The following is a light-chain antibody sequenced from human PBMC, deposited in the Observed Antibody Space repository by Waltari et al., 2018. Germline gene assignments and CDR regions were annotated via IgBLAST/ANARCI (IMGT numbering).Light chain of an antibody. CDR1: QSVSVF. V-gene: IGKV3-11*01. Sequence: EIVLTHSPALGSLSPGERVTLSCRASQSVSVFLAWYQQKPGQGPRLLIFDTSNRATGIPARFSGGGSGTDFTLTISSLEPEDFATYYCQQRYSWPLTFGGGTKVEIK. CDR3: QQRYSWPLT. CDR2: DTS. J-gene: IGKJ4*01.